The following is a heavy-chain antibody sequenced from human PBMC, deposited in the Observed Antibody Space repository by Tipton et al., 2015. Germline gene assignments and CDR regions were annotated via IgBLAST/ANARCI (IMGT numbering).Heavy chain of an antibody. D-gene: IGHD3-9*01. CDR3: ACQDYDSLTRDYQTVDY. V-gene: IGHV4-38-2*01. Sequence: TLSLTCAVSGYSISSGYYWGWIRQPPGKGLEWIGSISYSGNTYYNPSLKSRVTMSRDTSKNQFSLKLTSVTAADTAVYYCACQDYDSLTRDYQTVDYWGQGTLVTVSS. CDR2: ISYSGNT. J-gene: IGHJ4*02. CDR1: GYSISSGYY.